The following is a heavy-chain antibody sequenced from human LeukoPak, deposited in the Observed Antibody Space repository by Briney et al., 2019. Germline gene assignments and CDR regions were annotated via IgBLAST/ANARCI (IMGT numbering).Heavy chain of an antibody. CDR3: ARTSSSSEEYYYYYGMDV. D-gene: IGHD6-6*01. V-gene: IGHV1-2*02. Sequence: ASVKVSCKASGYTFTGYYMHWVRQAPGQGLEWMGWINPNSGGTNYAQKFQGRVTTTRDTSISTAYMELSRLRSDDTAVYYCARTSSSSEEYYYYYGMDVWGQGTTVTVSS. J-gene: IGHJ6*02. CDR1: GYTFTGYY. CDR2: INPNSGGT.